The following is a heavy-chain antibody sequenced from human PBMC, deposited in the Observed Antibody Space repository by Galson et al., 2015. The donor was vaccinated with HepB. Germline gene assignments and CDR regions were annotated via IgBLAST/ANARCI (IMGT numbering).Heavy chain of an antibody. Sequence: SLRLSCAASGFTFSDFGMHWVRQAPHKGLEWVAIIWYDGSNKYYTDAVKARFTISRDNPRNTLYLQMNSLRAEDTGVYYCARDLDLPAAERNLFDPWGQGTLVIVSS. CDR2: IWYDGSNK. CDR3: ARDLDLPAAERNLFDP. V-gene: IGHV3-33*01. J-gene: IGHJ5*02. D-gene: IGHD6-13*01. CDR1: GFTFSDFG.